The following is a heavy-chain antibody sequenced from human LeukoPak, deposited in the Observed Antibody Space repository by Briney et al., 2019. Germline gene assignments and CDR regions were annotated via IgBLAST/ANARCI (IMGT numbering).Heavy chain of an antibody. V-gene: IGHV3-30-3*01. D-gene: IGHD5-12*01. Sequence: GGSLRLSCAASGFSFSSFAMHWVRQAPGKGLEWVAVTPYDGNNKYYADSVRGRFTISRDNSKNTLYLQMNTLRAEDTALYYCARDGNSGYDLTYYYGMDVWGQGTTVTVSS. CDR2: TPYDGNNK. J-gene: IGHJ6*02. CDR1: GFSFSSFA. CDR3: ARDGNSGYDLTYYYGMDV.